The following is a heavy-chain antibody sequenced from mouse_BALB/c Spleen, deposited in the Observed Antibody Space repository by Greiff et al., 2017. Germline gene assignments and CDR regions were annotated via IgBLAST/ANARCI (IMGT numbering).Heavy chain of an antibody. V-gene: IGHV5-9-4*01. Sequence: EVKLQESGGGLVKPGGSLKLSCAASGFTFSSYAMSWVRQSPEKRLEWVAEISSGGSYTYYPDTVTGRFTISRDNAKNTLYLEMSSLRSEDTAMYYCARYYGSSYGAYWGQGTLVTVSA. CDR3: ARYYGSSYGAY. CDR2: ISSGGSYT. CDR1: GFTFSSYA. J-gene: IGHJ3*01. D-gene: IGHD1-1*01.